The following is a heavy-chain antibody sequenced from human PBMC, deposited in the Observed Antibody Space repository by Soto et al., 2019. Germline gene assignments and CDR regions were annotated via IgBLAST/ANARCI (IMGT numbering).Heavy chain of an antibody. D-gene: IGHD6-13*01. CDR2: IYYSGST. J-gene: IGHJ4*02. CDR1: GGSISSYD. V-gene: IGHV4-59*01. Sequence: SETLSLTCTVSGGSISSYDWSWIRQPPGKGLEWIGYIYYSGSTNYNPSLKSRVTISVDTSKNQFSLKLSSVTAADTAVYYCARVGGTRGYSSSWPLDYWGQGTLVTVSS. CDR3: ARVGGTRGYSSSWPLDY.